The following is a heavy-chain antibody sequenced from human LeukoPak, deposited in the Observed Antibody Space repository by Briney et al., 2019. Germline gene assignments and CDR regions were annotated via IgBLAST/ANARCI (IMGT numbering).Heavy chain of an antibody. V-gene: IGHV3-48*01. CDR3: ARDKGRIVGATDY. CDR1: GFTFGSYS. J-gene: IGHJ4*02. CDR2: ISSSSSTI. Sequence: GGSLRLSCAASGFTFGSYSMNWVRQAPGKGLEWVSYISSSSSTIYYEDSVKGRFTISRDNAKNSLYLQMNSLRAEDTAVYYCARDKGRIVGATDYWGQGTLVTVSS. D-gene: IGHD1-26*01.